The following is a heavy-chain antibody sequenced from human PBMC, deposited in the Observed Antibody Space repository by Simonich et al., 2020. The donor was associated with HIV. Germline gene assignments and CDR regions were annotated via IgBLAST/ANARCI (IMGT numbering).Heavy chain of an antibody. CDR3: TTDDYSYYFDY. J-gene: IGHJ4*02. D-gene: IGHD2-15*01. V-gene: IGHV3-15*01. CDR1: GFTFSNAW. CDR2: IKNKTYGEKT. Sequence: EVQLVESGGGLVKPGGSLRLSCAASGFTFSNAWMSWVRQAPGKGLGWVGHIKNKTYGEKTHYAAPVKGRFTISRDDSKNTLYLQMNSLKTEDTAVYFCTTDDYSYYFDYWGQGTLVTVSS.